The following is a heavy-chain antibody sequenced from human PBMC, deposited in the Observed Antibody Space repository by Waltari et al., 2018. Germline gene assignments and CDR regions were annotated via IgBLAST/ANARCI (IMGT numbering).Heavy chain of an antibody. CDR3: ARTFMVRTIRSRGWFDP. D-gene: IGHD3-10*01. J-gene: IGHJ5*02. CDR1: GDSITSSNYY. Sequence: QLQLQESGPRLVKPSETLSLTCSVPGDSITSSNYYWAWIRQPPGKGLEWIGSVYYTGSTYYKASLKSRVTISVDTSKNYFSLSLTSVTATDTAIYFCARTFMVRTIRSRGWFDPWGQGTLVTVSS. V-gene: IGHV4-39*02. CDR2: VYYTGST.